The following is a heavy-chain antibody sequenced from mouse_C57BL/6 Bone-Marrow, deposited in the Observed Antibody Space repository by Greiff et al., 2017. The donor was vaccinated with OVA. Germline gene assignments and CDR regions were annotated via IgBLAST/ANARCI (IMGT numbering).Heavy chain of an antibody. CDR3: TRGGSSGPAWFAY. CDR1: GFTFSDAW. V-gene: IGHV6-6*01. J-gene: IGHJ3*01. D-gene: IGHD3-2*02. Sequence: EVQLVESGGGLVQPGGSMKLSCAASGFTFSDAWMDWVRQSPEKGLEWVAEIRNKANNHATYYAESVKGRFTISRDDSKSSVYLQMNSLRAEDTGIYYCTRGGSSGPAWFAYWGQGTLVTVSA. CDR2: IRNKANNHAT.